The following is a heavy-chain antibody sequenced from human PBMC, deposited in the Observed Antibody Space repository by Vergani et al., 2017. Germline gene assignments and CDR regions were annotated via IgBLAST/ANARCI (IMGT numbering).Heavy chain of an antibody. V-gene: IGHV3-30*18. Sequence: VQLLESGGGLVQPGGSLRLSCAASGFTFSNYGMHWVRQAPGKGLKWVAVISYDGSDKYYADSVKGRFTISRDNSKNTLYLQMNSLRAEDTAVYYCAKDSGTMIVISAEYFQHWGQGTLVTVSS. D-gene: IGHD3-22*01. CDR2: ISYDGSDK. CDR3: AKDSGTMIVISAEYFQH. CDR1: GFTFSNYG. J-gene: IGHJ1*01.